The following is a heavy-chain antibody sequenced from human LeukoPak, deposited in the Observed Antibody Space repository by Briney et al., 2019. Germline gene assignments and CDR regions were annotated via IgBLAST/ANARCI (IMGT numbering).Heavy chain of an antibody. CDR2: ISSGSSYI. Sequence: PGGSLRLSCAASGFTFSSYWMHWVRQAPGKGLEWVASISSGSSYIYYADSVKGQFTISRDNAKNSLYLQMNSLRAEDTAVYYCARDGGWYFDYWGQGTLVTVSS. J-gene: IGHJ4*02. CDR1: GFTFSSYW. D-gene: IGHD6-19*01. V-gene: IGHV3-21*01. CDR3: ARDGGWYFDY.